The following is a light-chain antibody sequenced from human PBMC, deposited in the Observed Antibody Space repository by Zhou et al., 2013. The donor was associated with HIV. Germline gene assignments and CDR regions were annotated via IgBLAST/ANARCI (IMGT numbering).Light chain of an antibody. CDR2: DAS. CDR1: QSVRSY. Sequence: EIVLTQSPATLSLSPGERATLSCTASQSVRSYLAWYQQKPGQAPRLLIYDASNRATGIPARFSGSGSGTDFTLTISSLEPEDFAVYYCQQRSSWPRLTFGGGTKVEI. J-gene: IGKJ4*01. V-gene: IGKV3-11*01. CDR3: QQRSSWPRLT.